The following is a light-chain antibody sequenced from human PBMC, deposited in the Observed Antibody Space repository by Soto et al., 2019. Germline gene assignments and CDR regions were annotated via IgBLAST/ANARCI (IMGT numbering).Light chain of an antibody. CDR1: SSDVGGYNY. V-gene: IGLV2-14*01. J-gene: IGLJ3*02. Sequence: QSALTQPASVSGSPGQSITISCTGTSSDVGGYNYVSWYQQYPGKAPKLMIYEVSNRPSGVSIRFSGSKSGNTASLTISGLQAEDEADYYCSSYTSSILVFGAGTKVTVL. CDR2: EVS. CDR3: SSYTSSILV.